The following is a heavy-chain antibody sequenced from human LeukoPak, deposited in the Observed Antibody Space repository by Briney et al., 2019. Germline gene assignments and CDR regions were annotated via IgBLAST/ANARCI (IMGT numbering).Heavy chain of an antibody. J-gene: IGHJ4*02. V-gene: IGHV3-21*01. Sequence: GGSLRLSCAASGFTFSSYAMHWVRQAPGKGLEWVSYITNTGNSMEYVDSVKGRFTTSRDNSKNSLYLQMSSLRAEDTAVYYCGRGHWGLDYWGQGALVTVSS. CDR2: ITNTGNSM. D-gene: IGHD7-27*01. CDR3: GRGHWGLDY. CDR1: GFTFSSYA.